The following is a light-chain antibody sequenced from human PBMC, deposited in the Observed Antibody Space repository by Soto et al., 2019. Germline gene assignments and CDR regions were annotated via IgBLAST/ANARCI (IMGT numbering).Light chain of an antibody. CDR3: QQXRTCPPP. CDR2: DAS. J-gene: IGKJ3*01. V-gene: IGKV3-11*01. Sequence: EIVLTQSPATLSLSPGERATLSCRASQSVSSYLAWYQQKPGQAPRLLIYDASNRATGIPARFSGSGSGTDFTLTISSLEPDDFAVYYRQQXRTCPPPLGAGTKVAIK. CDR1: QSVSSY.